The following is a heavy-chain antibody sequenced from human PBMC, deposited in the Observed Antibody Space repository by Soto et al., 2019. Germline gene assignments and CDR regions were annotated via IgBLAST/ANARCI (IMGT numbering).Heavy chain of an antibody. Sequence: AGGSLRLSCVGSGFIFSNNGMHWVRQTPGKGLEWVAFMSYDGSDTFYADSVKGRFTISRDNSKNTLFLHMSNLRAEDTAMYYRTIVRVADSALDHWGQGTLVTVSS. CDR1: GFIFSNNG. V-gene: IGHV3-30*02. CDR2: MSYDGSDT. J-gene: IGHJ4*02. CDR3: TIVRVADSALDH. D-gene: IGHD3-10*02.